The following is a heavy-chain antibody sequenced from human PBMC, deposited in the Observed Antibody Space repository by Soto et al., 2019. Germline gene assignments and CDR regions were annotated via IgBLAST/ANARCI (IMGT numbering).Heavy chain of an antibody. CDR2: LSGSGTST. D-gene: IGHD6-19*01. V-gene: IGHV3-23*01. J-gene: IGHJ4*02. CDR1: GFSFVNYA. Sequence: PGGSLRLSCAASGFSFVNYAMNWVRQAPGKGLEWVSGLSGSGTSTYYADSVKGRFTISRDNSRDTLFLQMNSLTVDDTAVYYCAKATTNGGWFNPFDSWGQGALVTVSS. CDR3: AKATTNGGWFNPFDS.